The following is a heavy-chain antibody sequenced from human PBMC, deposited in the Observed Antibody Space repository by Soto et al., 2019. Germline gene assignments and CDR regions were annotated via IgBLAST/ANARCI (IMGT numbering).Heavy chain of an antibody. CDR3: ARDWEDTVMVFYYGMDV. J-gene: IGHJ6*02. CDR1: GFTFSSYW. Sequence: EVQLVESGGGLVQPGGSLRLSCAASGFTFSSYWMHWVRQAPGKGLVWVSRIKSDGSSTSYADSVKGRFTISRDNAKNTLYLEMNSLRVEDTAVYYCARDWEDTVMVFYYGMDVWGQGTTVTVSS. D-gene: IGHD5-18*01. V-gene: IGHV3-74*01. CDR2: IKSDGSST.